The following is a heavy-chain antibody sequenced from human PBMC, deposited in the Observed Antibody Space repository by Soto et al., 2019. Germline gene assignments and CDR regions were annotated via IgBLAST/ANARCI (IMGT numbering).Heavy chain of an antibody. Sequence: EVNLVETGGAFIQPGGSLTLSCAVSGFSVSTNYMAWVRQGPGKGLKWVSVIYTGGTTHYANSVTGRFTFSRDTSKNILYLHLNSLTTDDTATYYCARVWGYYFESWGQGTLVAVSS. J-gene: IGHJ4*02. CDR2: IYTGGTT. CDR1: GFSVSTNY. CDR3: ARVWGYYFES. V-gene: IGHV3-53*02. D-gene: IGHD1-26*01.